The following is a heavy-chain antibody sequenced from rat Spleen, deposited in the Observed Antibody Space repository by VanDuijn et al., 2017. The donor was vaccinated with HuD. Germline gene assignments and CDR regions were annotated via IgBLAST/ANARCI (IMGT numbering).Heavy chain of an antibody. V-gene: IGHV6-8*01. CDR3: TYNNYAY. Sequence: EVQLVETGGSLVQPGKSLKLTCATSGFTFSNAWMHWVRQSPEKQLEWVAQIKAKSNNYATYYAESVKGRFTIPRDDSKSSVYLQMNSLKEEDTAIYYCTYNNYAYWGQGVMVTVSS. CDR1: GFTFSNAW. D-gene: IGHD1-10*01. CDR2: IKAKSNNYAT. J-gene: IGHJ2*01.